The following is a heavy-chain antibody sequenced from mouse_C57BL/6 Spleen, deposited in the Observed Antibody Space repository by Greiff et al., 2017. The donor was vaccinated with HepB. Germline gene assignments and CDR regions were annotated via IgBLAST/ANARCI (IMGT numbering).Heavy chain of an antibody. V-gene: IGHV1-26*01. D-gene: IGHD2-5*01. J-gene: IGHJ2*01. Sequence: EVQLQQSGPELVKPGASVKISCKASGYTFTDYYMNWVKQSHGKSLEWIGYINPNNGGTSYNQKFKGKATLTVDKSSSTAYMELRSLTSEDSAVYYCARLGYSNYYFDYWGQGTTLTVSS. CDR3: ARLGYSNYYFDY. CDR1: GYTFTDYY. CDR2: INPNNGGT.